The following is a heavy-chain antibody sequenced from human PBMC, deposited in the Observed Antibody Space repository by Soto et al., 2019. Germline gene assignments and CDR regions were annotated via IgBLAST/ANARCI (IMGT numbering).Heavy chain of an antibody. J-gene: IGHJ4*02. CDR1: GYTFTSYG. CDR2: ISAYNGNT. V-gene: IGHV1-18*01. Sequence: ASVKASCKASGYTFTSYGISWVRQAPGQGLEWMGWISAYNGNTNYAQKLQGRVTMTTDTSTSTAYMELRSLRSDDTAVYYCARHDYGDLYFDYWGQGTLVTVSS. D-gene: IGHD4-17*01. CDR3: ARHDYGDLYFDY.